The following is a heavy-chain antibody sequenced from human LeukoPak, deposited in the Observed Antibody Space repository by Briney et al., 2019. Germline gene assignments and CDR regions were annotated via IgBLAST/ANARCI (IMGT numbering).Heavy chain of an antibody. J-gene: IGHJ4*02. V-gene: IGHV1-46*01. CDR2: INPSGGST. CDR3: ARDEWELLRADY. D-gene: IGHD1-26*01. CDR1: GYTFTSYY. Sequence: ASVKVSRKASGYTFTSYYMHWVRQAPGQGLEWMGIINPSGGSTSYAQKFQGRVTMTRDTSTSTVYMELSSLRSEDTAVYYCARDEWELLRADYWGQGTLVTVSS.